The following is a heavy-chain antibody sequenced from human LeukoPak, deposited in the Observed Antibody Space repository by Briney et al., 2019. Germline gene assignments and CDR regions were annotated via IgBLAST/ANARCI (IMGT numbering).Heavy chain of an antibody. J-gene: IGHJ3*01. D-gene: IGHD3-22*01. V-gene: IGHV3-20*04. CDR1: GFTFDDYG. CDR2: INWNGATT. CDR3: AGYHDTLLVVDRGFEV. Sequence: PGGSLRLTCAASGFTFDDYGMSWVRHAPGKGLEWVSGINWNGATTTYADSVKGRFTISRDNAKNSLYLQMNSLRAEDTAFYYCAGYHDTLLVVDRGFEVWGQGTTVTVSS.